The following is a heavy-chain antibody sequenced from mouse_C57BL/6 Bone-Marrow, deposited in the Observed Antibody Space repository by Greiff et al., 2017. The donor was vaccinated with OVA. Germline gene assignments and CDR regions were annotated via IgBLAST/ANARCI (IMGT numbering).Heavy chain of an antibody. CDR2: ISSGGSYT. V-gene: IGHV5-6*01. D-gene: IGHD1-1*01. CDR1: GFTFSSYG. CDR3: AGVLSIATVVATWYFDV. Sequence: DVHLVESGGDLVKPGGSLKLSCAASGFTFSSYGMSWVRQTPDKRLEWVATISSGGSYTYYPDSVKGRFTISRDNATNTLYLQMSSLKSENTAMYYCAGVLSIATVVATWYFDVWGTGTTVTVSS. J-gene: IGHJ1*03.